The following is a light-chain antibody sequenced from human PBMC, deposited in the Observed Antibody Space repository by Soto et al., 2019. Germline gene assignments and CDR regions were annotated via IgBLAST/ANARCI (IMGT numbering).Light chain of an antibody. J-gene: IGKJ5*01. V-gene: IGKV2-28*01. CDR1: QSLLHSNAYNY. Sequence: DIVMTQSPLSLPVTPGEPASISCRSSQSLLHSNAYNYLDWYLQKPGQSPQLLIYLGSNRASGVPDRFSCSGSGTDVTLKISRVEAEDVGVYYCMQALQSRITFGQGTRLEIK. CDR3: MQALQSRIT. CDR2: LGS.